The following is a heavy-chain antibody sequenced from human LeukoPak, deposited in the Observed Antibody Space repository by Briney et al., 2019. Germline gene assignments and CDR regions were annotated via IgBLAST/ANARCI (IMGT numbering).Heavy chain of an antibody. CDR1: GGSISSSSYY. D-gene: IGHD3-16*01. J-gene: IGHJ4*02. V-gene: IGHV4-39*01. Sequence: SETLSLTCTVSGGSISSSSYYWGWIRQPPGKGLEWIGSIYYSGSTYYNPSLKSRVTISVDTSKNQFSLKLSSVTAADTAVYYCAKNGHWGYYFESWGQGTLVTVSS. CDR3: AKNGHWGYYFES. CDR2: IYYSGST.